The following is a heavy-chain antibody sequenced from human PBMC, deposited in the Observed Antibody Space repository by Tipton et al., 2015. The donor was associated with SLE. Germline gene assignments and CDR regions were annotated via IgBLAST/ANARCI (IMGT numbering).Heavy chain of an antibody. Sequence: TLSLTCTVAGGSITSYYWSWIRQPPGKGLEWIGYIYHSGSTNYNPSLKSRVTISVDTSKNQFSLRLSSVTDADTAVYYCARTVGSHRNYYFDYWGQGTLVTVSP. D-gene: IGHD1-26*01. V-gene: IGHV4-59*12. CDR2: IYHSGST. CDR3: ARTVGSHRNYYFDY. J-gene: IGHJ4*02. CDR1: GGSITSYY.